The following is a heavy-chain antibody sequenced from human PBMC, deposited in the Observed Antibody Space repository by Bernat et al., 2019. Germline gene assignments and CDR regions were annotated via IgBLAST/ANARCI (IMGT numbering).Heavy chain of an antibody. Sequence: EVQLVESGGGLVKPGGSLRLSCVASGFTFSSYTMNWVRQAPGKGLEWVSSISTSKSYIYYADSVKGRFTISRDNAKNSLYLQMNSLRAEDTAVFYCARGSYSQYYFDYWGQGTLVTVSS. CDR1: GFTFSSYT. J-gene: IGHJ4*02. CDR2: ISTSKSYI. D-gene: IGHD1-26*01. CDR3: ARGSYSQYYFDY. V-gene: IGHV3-21*01.